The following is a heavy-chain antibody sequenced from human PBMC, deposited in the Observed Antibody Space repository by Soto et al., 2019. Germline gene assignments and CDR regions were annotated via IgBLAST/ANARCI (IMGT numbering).Heavy chain of an antibody. J-gene: IGHJ3*02. Sequence: GGSLRLSCAASGFTFSDNAMTWVRQAPGKGLEWVSSISDSGSTTYYADSVKGRFTISRDNSKNTVYLQMNTLRSEDTAIYYCAKHLISMIVVKVCFHIWGQGTMVTVSS. V-gene: IGHV3-23*01. D-gene: IGHD3-22*01. CDR2: ISDSGSTT. CDR3: AKHLISMIVVKVCFHI. CDR1: GFTFSDNA.